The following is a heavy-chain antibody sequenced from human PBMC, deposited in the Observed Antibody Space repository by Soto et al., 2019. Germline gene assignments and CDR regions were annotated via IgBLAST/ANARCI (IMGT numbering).Heavy chain of an antibody. V-gene: IGHV4-59*01. J-gene: IGHJ4*02. CDR3: ARVGGATPEDFDY. Sequence: PSATLSLTCTVSGGSISSYYWSWIRQPPGKGLEWIGYIYYSGSTNYNPSLKSRVTISVDTSKNQFSLKLSSVTAADTAVYYCARVGGATPEDFDYWGQGTLVTVSS. D-gene: IGHD1-26*01. CDR1: GGSISSYY. CDR2: IYYSGST.